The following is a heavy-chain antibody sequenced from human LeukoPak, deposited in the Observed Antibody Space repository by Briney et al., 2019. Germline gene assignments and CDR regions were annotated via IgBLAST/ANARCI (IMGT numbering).Heavy chain of an antibody. Sequence: PGGSLRLSCAASRFTFSSYSMNWVRQAPGKGLEWVSSISSSSSYIYYADSVKGRFTISRDNAKNSLYLQMNSLRAEDTAVYYCARDNSGSYYSGYFDYWGQGTLVTVSS. D-gene: IGHD1-26*01. J-gene: IGHJ4*02. V-gene: IGHV3-21*01. CDR3: ARDNSGSYYSGYFDY. CDR1: RFTFSSYS. CDR2: ISSSSSYI.